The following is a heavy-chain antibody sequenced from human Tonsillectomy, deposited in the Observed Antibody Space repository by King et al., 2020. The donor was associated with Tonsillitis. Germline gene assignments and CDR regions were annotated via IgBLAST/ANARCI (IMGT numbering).Heavy chain of an antibody. J-gene: IGHJ4*02. CDR3: TTRPWFDY. Sequence: VQLVESGGGLVKPGGSLRLSCAASGFTFTNAWMNWVRQAPGKGLEWVARIKTKNDGGTTDYAEPVKGRFSISRDESKNTLYLEMSSLKIEDTGVYYCTTRPWFDYWGQGTLVTVSS. CDR2: IKTKNDGGTT. CDR1: GFTFTNAW. V-gene: IGHV3-15*07.